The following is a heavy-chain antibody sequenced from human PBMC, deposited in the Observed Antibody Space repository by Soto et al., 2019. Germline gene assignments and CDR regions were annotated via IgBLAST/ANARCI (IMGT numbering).Heavy chain of an antibody. CDR2: IYWDDDK. CDR1: GFSLSTSGVG. V-gene: IGHV2-5*02. J-gene: IGHJ6*02. CDR3: ANSRPQNYDFWSGYYNTDV. D-gene: IGHD3-3*01. Sequence: QITLKESGPTLVKPTQTLTLICTVSGFSLSTSGVGVGWIRQPPGKSLEWLALIYWDDDKRYSPALKSRLTITNETYKNQMVLTMTNMDPVDTATYYCANSRPQNYDFWSGYYNTDVWGQGTTVTVSS.